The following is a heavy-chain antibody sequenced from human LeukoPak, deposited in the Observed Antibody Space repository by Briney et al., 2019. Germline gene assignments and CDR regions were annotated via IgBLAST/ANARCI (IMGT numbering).Heavy chain of an antibody. CDR3: ARVMITYPDAFDI. CDR2: INPNSGGT. CDR1: GYTFTGYY. V-gene: IGHV1-2*02. J-gene: IGHJ3*02. Sequence: ASVKVSCKASGYTFTGYYMHWVRQAPGQGLEWMGWINPNSGGTNYAQKFQGRISMTRDTSISTAYMELSRLRSDDTAIYYCARVMITYPDAFDIWGQGTMVTVSS. D-gene: IGHD3-16*01.